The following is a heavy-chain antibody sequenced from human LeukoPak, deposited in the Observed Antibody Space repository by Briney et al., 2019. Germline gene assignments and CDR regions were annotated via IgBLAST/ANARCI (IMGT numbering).Heavy chain of an antibody. CDR2: IKEDGSEK. CDR3: ARDRVGDY. V-gene: IGHV3-7*01. CDR1: GVTFSSYW. J-gene: IGHJ4*02. D-gene: IGHD2-15*01. Sequence: GGSLRLSCAASGVTFSSYWMSWVRQAPGKGLEWVANIKEDGSEKYYVDSVKGRFTISRDNAKNSLYLQMNSLRAEDTAIYYCARDRVGDYWGQGTLVTVSS.